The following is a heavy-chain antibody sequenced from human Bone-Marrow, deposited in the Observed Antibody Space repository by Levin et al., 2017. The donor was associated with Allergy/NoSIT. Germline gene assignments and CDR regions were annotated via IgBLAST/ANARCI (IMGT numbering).Heavy chain of an antibody. D-gene: IGHD3-10*01. CDR1: GLTSRDYY. J-gene: IGHJ4*02. Sequence: GGSLRLSCAASGLTSRDYYMDWVRQAPGKGLVWVARIRSDDTRVSYADSVRGRFTMSRDNAKNTLYLQMNSLRDEDTAVYYCAILPPGDWGQGTLVTVSS. CDR2: IRSDDTRV. V-gene: IGHV3-74*01. CDR3: AILPPGD.